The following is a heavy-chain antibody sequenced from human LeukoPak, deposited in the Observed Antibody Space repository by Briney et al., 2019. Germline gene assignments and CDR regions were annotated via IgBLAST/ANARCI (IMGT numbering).Heavy chain of an antibody. D-gene: IGHD4-17*01. V-gene: IGHV3-21*01. Sequence: GGSLRLSCAASGFTFSSYGMSWVRQAPGKGLEWVSSISSSSSYIYYADSVKGRFTISRDNAKNSLYLQMNSLRAEDTAVYYCARVMTTVTPGLDYWGQGTLVTVSS. CDR2: ISSSSSYI. CDR3: ARVMTTVTPGLDY. CDR1: GFTFSSYG. J-gene: IGHJ4*02.